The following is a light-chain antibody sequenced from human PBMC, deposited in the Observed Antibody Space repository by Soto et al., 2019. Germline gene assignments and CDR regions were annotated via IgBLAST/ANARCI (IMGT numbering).Light chain of an antibody. J-gene: IGKJ1*01. Sequence: IVMTQSPATLSVSPGETATLSCRASQSVANNLAWYQQRPGQVPRLLVSGASTRATGIPARFSGSRSGTEFTLTITSLQSEDLAVYYCHQYNNWPQTFGQGTKVEIK. V-gene: IGKV3D-15*01. CDR2: GAS. CDR3: HQYNNWPQT. CDR1: QSVANN.